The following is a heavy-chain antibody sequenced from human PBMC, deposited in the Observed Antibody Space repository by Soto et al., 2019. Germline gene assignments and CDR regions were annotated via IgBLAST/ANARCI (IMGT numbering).Heavy chain of an antibody. CDR1: GDSISTLYY. J-gene: IGHJ4*02. CDR3: ARGLLAYCGGDCALFDS. CDR2: IHHSGGT. V-gene: IGHV4-59*01. D-gene: IGHD2-21*02. Sequence: SETLSLTCTVSGDSISTLYYWSWIRQTPGKGLEWIGHIHHSGGTSYNPSLKSLVAISVDTSKNQFSLKVDSVTAADTAVYYCARGLLAYCGGDCALFDSWGQGIMVTVSS.